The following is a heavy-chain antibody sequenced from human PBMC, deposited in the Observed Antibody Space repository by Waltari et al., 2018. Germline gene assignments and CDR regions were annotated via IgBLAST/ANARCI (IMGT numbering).Heavy chain of an antibody. D-gene: IGHD3-10*01. CDR3: ARIGWIREFDYYYYGMDV. V-gene: IGHV4-38-2*01. CDR2: IYHSGST. Sequence: QVQLQESGPGLVKPSETLSLTCAVSGYSISSGYYWGWIRQPPGKGLEWIGSIYHSGSTYYNPSLKSRVTISVDTSKNQFSLKLSSVTAADTAVYYCARIGWIREFDYYYYGMDVWGQGTTVTVSS. CDR1: GYSISSGYY. J-gene: IGHJ6*02.